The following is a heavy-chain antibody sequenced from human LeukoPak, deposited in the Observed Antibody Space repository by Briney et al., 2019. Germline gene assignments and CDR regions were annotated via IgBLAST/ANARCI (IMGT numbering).Heavy chain of an antibody. J-gene: IGHJ4*02. Sequence: GGSLRLSCAASGFPFSSHWMSWVRQAPGKGLEWVANIKQDGSEKSYVDSVKGRSTISRDNAKTSLYLQMNSLRAEDTAVYYCAKSGNGFASWGQGALVTVSS. CDR2: IKQDGSEK. D-gene: IGHD2-8*01. CDR3: AKSGNGFAS. CDR1: GFPFSSHW. V-gene: IGHV3-7*01.